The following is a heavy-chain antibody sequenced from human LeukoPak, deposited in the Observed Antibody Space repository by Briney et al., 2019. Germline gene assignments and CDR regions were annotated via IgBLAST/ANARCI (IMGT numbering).Heavy chain of an antibody. Sequence: GASVKVSCKASGGTFSSYAISWVQQASGQGLEWMGGIIPIFGTANYAQKFQGRVTITADKSTSTAYMELSSLRSEDTAVYYCARAGVVPAAGAFDIWGQGTMVTVSS. CDR2: IIPIFGTA. V-gene: IGHV1-69*06. CDR1: GGTFSSYA. J-gene: IGHJ3*02. CDR3: ARAGVVPAAGAFDI. D-gene: IGHD2-2*01.